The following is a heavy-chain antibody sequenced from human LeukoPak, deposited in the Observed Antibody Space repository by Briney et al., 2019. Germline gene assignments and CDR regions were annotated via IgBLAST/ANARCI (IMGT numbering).Heavy chain of an antibody. V-gene: IGHV3-23*01. D-gene: IGHD2-2*01. CDR3: AREGYCTSSSCYAGIDY. J-gene: IGHJ4*02. CDR1: RFTFNNYA. CDR2: ISGSGGNT. Sequence: GGSLRLSCAASRFTFNNYAMSWARQAPGKGLQWVSVISGSGGNTYYPESVKGRFTISRDNSKNTLYLQMNSLRAEDTATYYCAREGYCTSSSCYAGIDYWGQGTLVTVSS.